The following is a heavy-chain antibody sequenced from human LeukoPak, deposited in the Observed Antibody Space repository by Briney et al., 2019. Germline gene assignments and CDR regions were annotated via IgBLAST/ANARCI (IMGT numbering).Heavy chain of an antibody. J-gene: IGHJ4*02. Sequence: GGSLRLSCAASGFTFSIYAMSWVRQAPGKGLQWVSSITSSGDGTYYADSVKGRFTISRDNSENMLYLQMNSLRVEDTAAYFCAKDRPNYYGSNGHYYRRDGDYWGQGTLVTVSS. CDR2: ITSSGDGT. D-gene: IGHD3-22*01. CDR3: AKDRPNYYGSNGHYYRRDGDY. V-gene: IGHV3-23*01. CDR1: GFTFSIYA.